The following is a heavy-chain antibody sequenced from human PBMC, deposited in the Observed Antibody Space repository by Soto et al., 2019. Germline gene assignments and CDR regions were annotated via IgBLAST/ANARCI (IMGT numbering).Heavy chain of an antibody. J-gene: IGHJ4*02. CDR2: ISYDGSNK. V-gene: IGHV3-30*18. CDR1: GFTFSSYG. CDR3: AKVFHDSSGYNYFDY. Sequence: GGSLRLSCAASGFTFSSYGMHWVRQAPGKGLEWVAVISYDGSNKYYADSVKGRFTISGDNSKNTLYLQMNSLRAEDTAVYYCAKVFHDSSGYNYFDYWGQGTLVTVSS. D-gene: IGHD3-22*01.